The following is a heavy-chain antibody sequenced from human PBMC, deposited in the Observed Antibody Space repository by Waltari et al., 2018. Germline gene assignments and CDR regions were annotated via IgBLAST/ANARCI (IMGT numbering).Heavy chain of an antibody. V-gene: IGHV4-38-2*01. J-gene: IGHJ4*02. CDR2: IHHSGIT. CDR1: GYSISSGFY. D-gene: IGHD6-6*01. Sequence: QVQLQESGPGLVKPSETLSLTCVVSGYSISSGFYWGWIRPPPGRGLEWIASIHHSGITHYNPSLQSRVIISVDTSKNQFSLKLNSVTATDTAVYYCGRLEGQLVEYWGQGTLVTVSS. CDR3: GRLEGQLVEY.